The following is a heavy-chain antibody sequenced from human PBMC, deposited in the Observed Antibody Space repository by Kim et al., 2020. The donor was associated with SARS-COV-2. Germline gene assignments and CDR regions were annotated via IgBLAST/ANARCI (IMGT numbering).Heavy chain of an antibody. V-gene: IGHV4-30-4*01. J-gene: IGHJ5*01. CDR3: ARRLTISGLASGIDS. Sequence: SETLSLTCTVSGGSISRSDSFWTWVRRPPGKGLECIGFIYYSGSTTLNPSLKSRVTMSVDTSKNQFSLKLSSVTAADTAVYYCARRLTISGLASGIDSWG. CDR2: IYYSGST. D-gene: IGHD3-3*01. CDR1: GGSISRSDSF.